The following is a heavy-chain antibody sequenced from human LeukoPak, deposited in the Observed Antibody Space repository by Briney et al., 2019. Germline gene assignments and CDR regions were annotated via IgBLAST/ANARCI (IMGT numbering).Heavy chain of an antibody. V-gene: IGHV3-30*18. D-gene: IGHD3-22*01. Sequence: QSGGSLRLSCAASGFTLTNHGMHWVRQAPGKGLEWVAVISYDGSNKYYADSVKGRFTISRDNSKNTLYLQMNSLRAEDTAVYYCAKDMYYYDGSGYPDYWGQGTLVTVSS. CDR3: AKDMYYYDGSGYPDY. CDR1: GFTLTNHG. CDR2: ISYDGSNK. J-gene: IGHJ4*02.